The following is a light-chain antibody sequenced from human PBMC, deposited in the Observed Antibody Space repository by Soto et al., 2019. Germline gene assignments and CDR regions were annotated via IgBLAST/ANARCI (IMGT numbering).Light chain of an antibody. CDR2: DDN. CDR1: NIGGKS. V-gene: IGLV3-21*02. Sequence: SYELTQPPSVSVAPGQTARITCGGNNIGGKSVHWYHQKPGQAPVLVVCDDNDRPSGIPERFSGSNSGNTATLTISRVEAGDEADYYCQVWDSSSDHVVFGGGTKLTVL. J-gene: IGLJ2*01. CDR3: QVWDSSSDHVV.